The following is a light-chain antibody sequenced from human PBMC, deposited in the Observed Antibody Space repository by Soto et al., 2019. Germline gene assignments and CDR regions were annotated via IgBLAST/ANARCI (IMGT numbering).Light chain of an antibody. Sequence: SYELTQPPSVSVAPGQTARITCGGNNIGSKSVHWYQQKPGQAPVLVVYDDSDRPPGIPERFSGSNSGDTATLTISRVEAGDEADYYCQVWDSSSDHYVFGTGTKVTVL. CDR3: QVWDSSSDHYV. CDR2: DDS. V-gene: IGLV3-21*02. CDR1: NIGSKS. J-gene: IGLJ1*01.